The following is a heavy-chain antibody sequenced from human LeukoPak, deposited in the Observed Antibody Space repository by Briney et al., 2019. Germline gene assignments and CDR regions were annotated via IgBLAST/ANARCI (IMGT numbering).Heavy chain of an antibody. CDR2: MNPNSGNT. CDR1: GYTFTSYD. V-gene: IGHV1-8*01. Sequence: ASVKVSCKASGYTFTSYDINWVRQATGQGLEWMGWMNPNSGNTGYAQKFQGRVTMTRNTSISTAYMELSSLRSEDTAVYYCATGAVVVAGNWFDPWGQGTLVTVSS. D-gene: IGHD6-19*01. J-gene: IGHJ5*02. CDR3: ATGAVVVAGNWFDP.